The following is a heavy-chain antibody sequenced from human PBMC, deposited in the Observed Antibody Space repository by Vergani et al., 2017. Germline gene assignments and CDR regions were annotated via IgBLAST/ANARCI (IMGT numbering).Heavy chain of an antibody. J-gene: IGHJ3*02. D-gene: IGHD3-16*01. CDR1: GFTFSSYA. Sequence: VQLVESGGGVVQPGRSLRLSCAASGFTFSSYAMSWVRQAPGKGLEWVSAISGSGGSTYYADSVKGRFTISRDNSKNTLYLQMNSLRAEDTAVYYCAKNWRDYIWGSYSAFDIWGQGTMVTVSS. V-gene: IGHV3-23*04. CDR3: AKNWRDYIWGSYSAFDI. CDR2: ISGSGGST.